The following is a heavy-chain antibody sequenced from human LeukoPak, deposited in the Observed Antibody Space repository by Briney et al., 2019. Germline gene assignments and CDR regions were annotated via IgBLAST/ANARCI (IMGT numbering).Heavy chain of an antibody. D-gene: IGHD3-22*01. CDR2: IRSKANSYAT. Sequence: GGSLRLSCAASGFTFSGSAVHWVRQASGKGLEWVGRIRSKANSYATAYAASVKGRFTISRDDSKNTAYLQMNSLKTEDTAVYYCTRRWDSSGYFLPLDYWGQGTLVTVSS. CDR3: TRRWDSSGYFLPLDY. CDR1: GFTFSGSA. V-gene: IGHV3-73*01. J-gene: IGHJ4*02.